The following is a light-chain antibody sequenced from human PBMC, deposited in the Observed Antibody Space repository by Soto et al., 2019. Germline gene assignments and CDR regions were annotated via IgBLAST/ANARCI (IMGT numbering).Light chain of an antibody. CDR3: ISYTSSSTWL. CDR2: EVS. J-gene: IGLJ3*02. CDR1: SSDVGGYSR. Sequence: QSALTQPASVSGSPGQSITISCTGTSSDVGGYSRVSWYQHHPGKAPKLIIYEVSDRPSGVSNRFSGSKSGNTASLTISGLQAEDESDYYCISYTSSSTWLFGGGTKLTVL. V-gene: IGLV2-14*01.